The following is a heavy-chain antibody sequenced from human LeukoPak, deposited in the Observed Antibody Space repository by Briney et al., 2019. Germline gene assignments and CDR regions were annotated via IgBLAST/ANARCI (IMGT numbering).Heavy chain of an antibody. CDR2: VYYSGST. Sequence: SETLSLTCTVSGGSVSNYYWSWIRQPPGKGLEYIGHVYYSGSTDYNPSLKSRLAISVDNSMNQFSLKLSSVSAADTAVYYCARLLIPPLGDGYLDYWGQGTLVTVSS. CDR3: ARLLIPPLGDGYLDY. J-gene: IGHJ4*02. CDR1: GGSVSNYY. D-gene: IGHD5-24*01. V-gene: IGHV4-59*08.